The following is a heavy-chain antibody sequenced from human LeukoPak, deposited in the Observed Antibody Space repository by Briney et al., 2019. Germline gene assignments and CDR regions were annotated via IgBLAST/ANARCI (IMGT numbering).Heavy chain of an antibody. V-gene: IGHV1-18*01. D-gene: IGHD2-2*01. J-gene: IGHJ4*02. Sequence: ASVKVSCKASGYTFTSYGISWVRQAPGQGVEWMGWISAYNGDSNYAQKFQGRVTMTTDTSTSTGYKELTSLTSDDTAVYYCARVHSYCSSTSCLDYWGQGTLVTVSS. CDR3: ARVHSYCSSTSCLDY. CDR1: GYTFTSYG. CDR2: ISAYNGDS.